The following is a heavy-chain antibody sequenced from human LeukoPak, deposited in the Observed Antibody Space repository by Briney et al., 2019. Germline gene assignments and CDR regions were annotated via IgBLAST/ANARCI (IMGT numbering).Heavy chain of an antibody. CDR2: IYTSGST. CDR1: GGSISSYS. J-gene: IGHJ4*02. CDR3: ARDSAVGYCSSTSCFTRGLDY. Sequence: SETLSLTCSVSGGSISSYSWSWIRQPAGKGLEWIGRIYTSGSTNYNPSLNSRVTMSVDTSKNQFSLKLSSVTAADTAVYYCARDSAVGYCSSTSCFTRGLDYCGQGTLVTVSS. D-gene: IGHD2-2*01. V-gene: IGHV4-4*07.